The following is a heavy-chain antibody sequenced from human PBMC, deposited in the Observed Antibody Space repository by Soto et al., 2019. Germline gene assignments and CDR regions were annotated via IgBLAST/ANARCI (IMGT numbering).Heavy chain of an antibody. J-gene: IGHJ6*02. CDR1: GGSFSGYY. Sequence: PSETLSLTCAVYGGSFSGYYWSWIRQPPGKGLEWIGEINHSGSTNYNPSLKSRVTISVDTSKNQFSLKLSSVTAADTAVYYCARAGATAPSVWYYYGMDVWGQGTTVTVSS. CDR3: ARAGATAPSVWYYYGMDV. D-gene: IGHD1-26*01. V-gene: IGHV4-34*01. CDR2: INHSGST.